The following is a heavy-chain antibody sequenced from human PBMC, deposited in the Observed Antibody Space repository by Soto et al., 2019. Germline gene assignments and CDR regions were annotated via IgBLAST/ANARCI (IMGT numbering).Heavy chain of an antibody. Sequence: GGSLRLSCTASGFTFGDYAMSWFRQAPGKGLEWVGFIRSKAYGGTTEYAASVKGRFTISRDDSKSIAYLQMNSLKTEDTAVYYCTRVSRYFDWLPRPLDYWGQGTLVTVSS. CDR3: TRVSRYFDWLPRPLDY. CDR2: IRSKAYGGTT. D-gene: IGHD3-9*01. CDR1: GFTFGDYA. V-gene: IGHV3-49*03. J-gene: IGHJ4*02.